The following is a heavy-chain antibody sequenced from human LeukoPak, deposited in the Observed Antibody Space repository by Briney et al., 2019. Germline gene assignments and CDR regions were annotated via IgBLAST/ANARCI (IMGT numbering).Heavy chain of an antibody. CDR2: IRSKAYERTT. Sequence: SLSLSCTPSGFTFGDYGMSWVRPAPGRGLGWVGFIRSKAYERTTETAASVKGRFTISRDDSKSIAYLQMNSLKTEDTAVYYCTTVSESFWSGYYRPYYYYYMDVWGKGTTVTVSS. J-gene: IGHJ6*03. CDR1: GFTFGDYG. D-gene: IGHD3-3*01. V-gene: IGHV3-49*04. CDR3: TTVSESFWSGYYRPYYYYYMDV.